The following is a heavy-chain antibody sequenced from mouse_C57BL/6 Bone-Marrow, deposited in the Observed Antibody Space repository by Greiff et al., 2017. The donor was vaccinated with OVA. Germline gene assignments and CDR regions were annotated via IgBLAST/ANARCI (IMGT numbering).Heavy chain of an antibody. V-gene: IGHV1-55*01. Sequence: VQLQQPGAELVKPGASVKMSCKASGYTFTSYWITWVKQRPGQGLEWIGDIYPGSGSTNYNEKFKSKATLTVDTSSSTAYMQLSSLTSEDSAVYYCARGYSIYGGFAMDYWGQGTSVTVSS. CDR1: GYTFTSYW. CDR3: ARGYSIYGGFAMDY. J-gene: IGHJ4*01. CDR2: IYPGSGST. D-gene: IGHD2-5*01.